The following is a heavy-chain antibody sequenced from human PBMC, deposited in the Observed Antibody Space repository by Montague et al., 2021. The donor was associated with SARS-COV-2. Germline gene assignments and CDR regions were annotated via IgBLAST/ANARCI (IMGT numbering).Heavy chain of an antibody. CDR2: IYYSGST. D-gene: IGHD6-19*01. Sequence: TLSLTCTVSGGSINSGGYYWSWIRQHPGKGLEWIGYIYYSGSTYYNPSLKSRLTISVDTSKHQFSLKLSSVTAADTAVYYCARVHFVSSGWYPDAFDIWGQGTMVTVSS. V-gene: IGHV4-31*03. CDR1: GGSINSGGYY. CDR3: ARVHFVSSGWYPDAFDI. J-gene: IGHJ3*02.